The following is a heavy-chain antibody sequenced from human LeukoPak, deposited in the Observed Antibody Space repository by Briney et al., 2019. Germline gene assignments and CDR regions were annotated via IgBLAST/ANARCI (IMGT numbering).Heavy chain of an antibody. J-gene: IGHJ6*03. V-gene: IGHV4-59*01. Sequence: SETLSLTCTVSGGSISSYYWSWIRQPPGKGLEWIGYIYYSGSTNYNPSLKSRVTISVDTSKNQFSLKLSSVTAADTAVYYCARLVVTMVLYYMDVWGKGTTVTVS. CDR2: IYYSGST. CDR1: GGSISSYY. D-gene: IGHD4/OR15-4a*01. CDR3: ARLVVTMVLYYMDV.